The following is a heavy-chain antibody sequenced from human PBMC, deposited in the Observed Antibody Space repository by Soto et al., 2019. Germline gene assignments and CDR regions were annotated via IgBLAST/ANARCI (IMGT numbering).Heavy chain of an antibody. CDR1: GYTFTGCH. CDR2: MNPNSGNT. V-gene: IGHV1-8*01. J-gene: IGHJ6*02. CDR3: ARIGSKWERLLWYYGMDV. D-gene: IGHD1-26*01. Sequence: ASVKVSCKASGYTFTGCHIHWVRQATGQGLEWMGWMNPNSGNTGYAQKFQGRVTMTRNTSISTAYMELSSLRSEDTAVYYCARIGSKWERLLWYYGMDVWGQGTTVTVSS.